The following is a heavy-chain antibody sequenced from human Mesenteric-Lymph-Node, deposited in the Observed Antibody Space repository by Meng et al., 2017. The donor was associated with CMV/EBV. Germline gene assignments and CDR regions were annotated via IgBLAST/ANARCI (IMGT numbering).Heavy chain of an antibody. CDR2: IYYTGNT. V-gene: IGHV4-59*01. CDR1: GGTFSSYY. D-gene: IGHD6-6*01. CDR3: ARGWRGYSSSSSDAFDI. J-gene: IGHJ3*02. Sequence: SETLSLTCTVSGGTFSSYYWSWIRQPPGKGLEWIGYIYYTGNTHYNPSLKSRVTISVDTSKNQFSLTVNSVTAADTAVYYCARGWRGYSSSSSDAFDIWGQGTMVTVSS.